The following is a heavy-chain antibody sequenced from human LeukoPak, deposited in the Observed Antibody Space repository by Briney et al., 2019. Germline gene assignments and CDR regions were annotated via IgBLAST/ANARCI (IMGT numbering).Heavy chain of an antibody. CDR2: ISSSGSTI. CDR3: ARDRSSGWSPAFDY. CDR1: GFTFSDYY. D-gene: IGHD6-19*01. Sequence: GGSLRLSCAASGFTFSDYYMSWIRQAPGKGLEWVSYISSSGSTIYNADSVKGRFTISRDNAKNSLYLQMNSLRAEDTAVYYCARDRSSGWSPAFDYWGQGTLVTVSS. J-gene: IGHJ4*02. V-gene: IGHV3-11*01.